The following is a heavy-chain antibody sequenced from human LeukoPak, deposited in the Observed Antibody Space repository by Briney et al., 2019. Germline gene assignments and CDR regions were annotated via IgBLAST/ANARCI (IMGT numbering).Heavy chain of an antibody. CDR2: IYYSGST. CDR3: ARGRYYDSYQNYYYYMDV. CDR1: GDSISSYN. J-gene: IGHJ6*03. V-gene: IGHV4-59*01. Sequence: ETLSLTCTVSGDSISSYNWNWIRQPPGKGLEWIGYIYYSGSTNYNPSLKSRVTISLDTSKNQFSLKLRSVTAADTAVYYCARGRYYDSYQNYYYYMDVWGKGTTVTISS. D-gene: IGHD3-22*01.